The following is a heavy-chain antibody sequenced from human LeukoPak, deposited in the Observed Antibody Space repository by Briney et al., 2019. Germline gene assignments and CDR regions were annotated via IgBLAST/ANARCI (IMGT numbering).Heavy chain of an antibody. Sequence: ASVKVSCKASGYTFTSYGISWVRQAPGQGLECMGWINPNSGGTNYAQKFQGRVTMTRDTSISTAYMELSRLRSDDTAVYYCARGIYSGSYYEYDYWGQGTLVTVSS. D-gene: IGHD1-26*01. CDR3: ARGIYSGSYYEYDY. CDR2: INPNSGGT. V-gene: IGHV1-2*02. J-gene: IGHJ4*02. CDR1: GYTFTSYG.